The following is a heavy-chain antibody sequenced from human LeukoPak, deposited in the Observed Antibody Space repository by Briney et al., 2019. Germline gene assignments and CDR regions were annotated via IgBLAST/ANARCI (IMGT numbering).Heavy chain of an antibody. Sequence: GGSLRLSCAASGFTFSSYSMNWVRQAPGKGLEWVSSISSSSSYIYYADSVKGRFTISRDNAKNSLYLQMNSLRAEDTAVYYCARSGYCSSTSCYGPRWFDPWGQGTLVTVSS. V-gene: IGHV3-21*01. CDR1: GFTFSSYS. CDR3: ARSGYCSSTSCYGPRWFDP. D-gene: IGHD2-2*01. CDR2: ISSSSSYI. J-gene: IGHJ5*02.